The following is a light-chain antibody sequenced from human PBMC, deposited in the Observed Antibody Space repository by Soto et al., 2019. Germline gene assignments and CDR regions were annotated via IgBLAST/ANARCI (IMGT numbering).Light chain of an antibody. CDR3: QQGHNWPLT. CDR1: QSISTE. CDR2: SAS. J-gene: IGKJ2*01. V-gene: IGKV3-15*01. Sequence: DIVMTQSPATLSVSPGERATLSCRASQSISTEFAWYQQKPGQPPRLLIYSASTRATGVPARFTGSGSGSEFTLTISGLQSEDFAVYYCQQGHNWPLTFGQGTRLEI.